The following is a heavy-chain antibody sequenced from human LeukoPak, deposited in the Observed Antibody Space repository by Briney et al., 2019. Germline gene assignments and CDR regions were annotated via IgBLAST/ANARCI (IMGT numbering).Heavy chain of an antibody. CDR2: ITPIFGTA. CDR1: GGTFSSYA. Sequence: GASVKVSCKASGGTFSSYAISWVRQAPGQGLEWMGGITPIFGTANYAQKFQGRVTITADESTSTAYMELSSLRSEDTAVYYCARRGIGCSSTSCYTYYYYGMDVWGQGTTVTVSS. D-gene: IGHD2-2*02. V-gene: IGHV1-69*13. J-gene: IGHJ6*02. CDR3: ARRGIGCSSTSCYTYYYYGMDV.